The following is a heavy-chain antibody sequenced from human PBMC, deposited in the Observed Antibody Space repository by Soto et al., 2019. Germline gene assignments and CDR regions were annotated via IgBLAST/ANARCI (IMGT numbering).Heavy chain of an antibody. CDR2: INPNSGGT. J-gene: IGHJ4*02. CDR1: GYTFTGYY. Sequence: QVQLVQSGAEVKKPGASVRVSCKASGYTFTGYYMHWVRQAPGQGLEWMGWINPNSGGTNYAQKFQGRVTMTRDTSISTAYMELSRLRSDDTAVYYCARDRGIYSSSWYHHDYWGQGTLVTVSS. V-gene: IGHV1-2*02. D-gene: IGHD6-13*01. CDR3: ARDRGIYSSSWYHHDY.